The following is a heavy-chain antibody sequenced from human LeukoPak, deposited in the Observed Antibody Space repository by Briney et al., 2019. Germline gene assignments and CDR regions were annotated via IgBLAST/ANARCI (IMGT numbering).Heavy chain of an antibody. J-gene: IGHJ4*02. CDR2: IRYDGSNK. Sequence: GGSLRLSCAASGFTFSSYVMHWVRQAPGKGLEWVAVIRYDGSNKYYADSVKGRFTISRDNSKNTLYLQMNSLRAEDTAVYYCARAGGYCGRISCPYYFDYWGQGSLVAVSS. CDR3: ARAGGYCGRISCPYYFDY. CDR1: GFTFSSYV. D-gene: IGHD2-15*01. V-gene: IGHV3-30*02.